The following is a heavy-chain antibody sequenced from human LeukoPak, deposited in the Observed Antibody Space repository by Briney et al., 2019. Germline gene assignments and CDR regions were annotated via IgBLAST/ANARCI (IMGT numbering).Heavy chain of an antibody. D-gene: IGHD6-6*01. CDR2: IYHSGST. CDR3: ARTSIAARRANAFDI. CDR1: GGSISSGGYS. V-gene: IGHV4-30-2*01. Sequence: SETLSLTCTVSGGSISSGGYSWSWIRQPPGKGLEWIGYIYHSGSTYYNPSLKSRVTISVDWSKNQFSLKLSSVTAADTAVYYCARTSIAARRANAFDIWGLGTMVTVSS. J-gene: IGHJ3*02.